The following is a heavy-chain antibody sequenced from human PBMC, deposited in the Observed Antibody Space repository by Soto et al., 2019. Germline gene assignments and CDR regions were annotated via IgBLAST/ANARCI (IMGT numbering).Heavy chain of an antibody. CDR2: ISYDGRVK. D-gene: IGHD1-26*01. Sequence: PGGSLRPSCAASGFTFSDYPMHLVRQAPGNGLEWVAVISYDGRVKYYVDSVKGRFTISRDDSKNMLYLQMNSLRVDDTAVYYCARDFIVGAPDYFDYWGQGTLVTASS. CDR1: GFTFSDYP. V-gene: IGHV3-30*04. J-gene: IGHJ4*02. CDR3: ARDFIVGAPDYFDY.